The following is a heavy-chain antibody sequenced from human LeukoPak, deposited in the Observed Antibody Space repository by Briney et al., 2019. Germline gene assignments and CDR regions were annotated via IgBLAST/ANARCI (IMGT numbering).Heavy chain of an antibody. J-gene: IGHJ4*02. Sequence: QPGGSLGLSCGASGFSFINAWMTWVRQAPGKGLEWVGRIKSKRNGGTTDYAAPVKGRFTISRDDSKNTVYLQMNSLKTEDTAVYYCTTNAAVGTWEVFDYWGQGTLVTVSS. D-gene: IGHD6-13*01. CDR1: GFSFINAW. CDR2: IKSKRNGGTT. CDR3: TTNAAVGTWEVFDY. V-gene: IGHV3-15*01.